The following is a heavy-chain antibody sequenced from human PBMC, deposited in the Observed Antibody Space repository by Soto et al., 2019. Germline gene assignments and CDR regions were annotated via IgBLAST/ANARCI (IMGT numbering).Heavy chain of an antibody. CDR2: IRSKAYGETT. D-gene: IGHD6-13*01. J-gene: IGHJ6*02. CDR1: GFTFGDYA. V-gene: IGHV3-49*04. Sequence: GGSLRLSCTASGFTFGDYAMSWVRQAPGKGLEWVGFIRSKAYGETTEYAASVKGRFTISRDDSKSIAYLQMNSLKTEDTAVYYCTRDSKGSSSWYLYYTYAMDVWGQGTTVTVSS. CDR3: TRDSKGSSSWYLYYTYAMDV.